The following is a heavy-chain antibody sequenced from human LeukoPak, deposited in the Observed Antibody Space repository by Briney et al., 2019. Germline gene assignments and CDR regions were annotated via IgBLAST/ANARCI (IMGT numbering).Heavy chain of an antibody. J-gene: IGHJ4*02. V-gene: IGHV3-30*04. D-gene: IGHD6-13*01. CDR3: ARDKSSYSSSWHRFFDY. Sequence: GGSLRLSCAASGFPFRGYVMHWVRQAPGKGLEWVSDISSDGTNQHYADSVKGRFTISRDNSQNTLFLQMNSLRVEDMGVYYCARDKSSYSSSWHRFFDYWGQGTLVTVSA. CDR2: ISSDGTNQ. CDR1: GFPFRGYV.